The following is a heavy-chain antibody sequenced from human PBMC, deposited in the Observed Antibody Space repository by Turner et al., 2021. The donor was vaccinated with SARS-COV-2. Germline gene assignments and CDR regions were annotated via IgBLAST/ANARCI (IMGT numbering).Heavy chain of an antibody. CDR1: GFTFSSYA. D-gene: IGHD1-26*01. CDR2: ISGSGGST. J-gene: IGHJ4*02. Sequence: EVQLLESGGGLVQPGGSLSISCAASGFTFSSYAMSWVRQAPGKGLEWVSAISGSGGSTYYADSVKGRFTISRDNSKNTLYLQMNSLRAEDTAVYYCAQDLGGSYNYWGQGTLVTVSS. V-gene: IGHV3-23*01. CDR3: AQDLGGSYNY.